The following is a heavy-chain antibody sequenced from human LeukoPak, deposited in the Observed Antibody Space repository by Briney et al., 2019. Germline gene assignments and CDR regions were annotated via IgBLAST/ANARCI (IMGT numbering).Heavy chain of an antibody. J-gene: IGHJ4*02. CDR2: MNPGSGKT. CDR1: VYTFTSYD. CDR3: ARYRSAAYYFEY. D-gene: IGHD4-11*01. V-gene: IGHV1-8*03. Sequence: ASVTVSFKASVYTFTSYDINWVRQATGQGLEWVGWMNPGSGKTGYAQKFQGRVTITASTSTSTGYMELSSLTSEDTAVYYCARYRSAAYYFEYWGQGTLVTVSS.